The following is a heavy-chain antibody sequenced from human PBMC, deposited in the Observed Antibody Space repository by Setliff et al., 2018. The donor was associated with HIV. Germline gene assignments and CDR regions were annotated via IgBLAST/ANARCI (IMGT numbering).Heavy chain of an antibody. CDR2: ISPYTGNT. D-gene: IGHD3-9*01. V-gene: IGHV1-18*01. J-gene: IGHJ4*02. CDR3: ARYFDWLKRSPFDY. Sequence: ASVKVSCKASGYSFINYGISWVRQAPGQGPEWMGWISPYTGNTDYAPRLLGRVTMTTDTSTSTAYLELRSLTSDDTAVYYCARYFDWLKRSPFDYWGQGTLVTVSS. CDR1: GYSFINYG.